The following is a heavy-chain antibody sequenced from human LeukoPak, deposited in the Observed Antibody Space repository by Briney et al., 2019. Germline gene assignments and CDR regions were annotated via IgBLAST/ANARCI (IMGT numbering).Heavy chain of an antibody. CDR3: ARDPYSGSYSADVYYYYMDV. D-gene: IGHD1-26*01. CDR1: GYFISSGYY. CDR2: IYHSGST. Sequence: SETLSLTCTVSGYFISSGYYWGWIRQPPGKGLEWIGSIYHSGSTYYNPSLKSRVTISVDTPKNQFSLKLSSVTAADTAVYYCARDPYSGSYSADVYYYYMDVWGKGTTVTVSS. J-gene: IGHJ6*03. V-gene: IGHV4-38-2*02.